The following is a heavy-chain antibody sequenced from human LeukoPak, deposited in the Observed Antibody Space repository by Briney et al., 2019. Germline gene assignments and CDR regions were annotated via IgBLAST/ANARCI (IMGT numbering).Heavy chain of an antibody. D-gene: IGHD5-18*01. CDR3: AREGGYSYGDAPLHFDN. Sequence: SETLSLTCTVSGGSFSSGSYYWSWIRQPAGKGLQWLGRVDTSGTTNYNPSLKSRVTISVDTSKNQISLKLTSLTAADTAVYYCAREGGYSYGDAPLHFDNWGQGTLVTVSS. J-gene: IGHJ4*02. CDR2: VDTSGTT. CDR1: GGSFSSGSYY. V-gene: IGHV4-61*02.